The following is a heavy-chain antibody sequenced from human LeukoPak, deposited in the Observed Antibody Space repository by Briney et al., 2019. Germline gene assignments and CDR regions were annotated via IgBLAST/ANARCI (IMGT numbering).Heavy chain of an antibody. Sequence: GGSLRLSCAASGFSFSGYAMHWVRQAPGKGLEWVANIKQDGSVENYVDSVKGRFTISRDNAKNSLYLQMNSLRAEDTAVYYCARDPVGAPYYDYWGQGTLVTVSS. J-gene: IGHJ4*02. CDR1: GFSFSGYA. D-gene: IGHD1-26*01. CDR3: ARDPVGAPYYDY. V-gene: IGHV3-7*01. CDR2: IKQDGSVE.